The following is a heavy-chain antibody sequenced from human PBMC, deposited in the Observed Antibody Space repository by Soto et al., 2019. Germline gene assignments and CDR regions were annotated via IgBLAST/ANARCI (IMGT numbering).Heavy chain of an antibody. Sequence: SETLSLTCTVSGDSINSADCYWSWLRQPPGKCLEWIGYIYYSRSDYYNPSLGRRATITIDTSRNQFSLNLMSVTAADTAVYYCARVVQFYDSSGYSFYYFDYWGQGALVTVSS. CDR1: GDSINSADCY. CDR3: ARVVQFYDSSGYSFYYFDY. J-gene: IGHJ4*02. V-gene: IGHV4-30-4*01. CDR2: IYYSRSD. D-gene: IGHD3-22*01.